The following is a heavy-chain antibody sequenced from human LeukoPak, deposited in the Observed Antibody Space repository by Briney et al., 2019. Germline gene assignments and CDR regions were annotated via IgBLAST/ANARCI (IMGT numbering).Heavy chain of an antibody. CDR3: ARELTYYYDSSGYYPFHYYYYYSMDV. J-gene: IGHJ6*02. CDR1: GFTFSSYA. D-gene: IGHD3-22*01. V-gene: IGHV3-30*04. CDR2: ISYDGSNK. Sequence: GGSLRLSCAASGFTFSSYAVHWVRQAPGKGLEWVAVISYDGSNKYYAGSVKGRFTISRDNSKNTLYLQMNSLRAEDTAVYYCARELTYYYDSSGYYPFHYYYYYSMDVWGQGTTVTVSS.